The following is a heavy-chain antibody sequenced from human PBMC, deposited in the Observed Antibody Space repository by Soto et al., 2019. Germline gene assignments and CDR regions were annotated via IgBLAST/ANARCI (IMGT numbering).Heavy chain of an antibody. D-gene: IGHD2-8*01. CDR1: GFTFSSYG. CDR2: IWYDGSNK. CDR3: AREEVYGGYYMDV. V-gene: IGHV3-33*01. Sequence: QVQLVESGGGVVQPGRSLRLSCAASGFTFSSYGMHWVRQAPGKGLEWVAVIWYDGSNKYYADSVKGRFTISRDNSKNTLYLQMNSLRAEDTAVYYCAREEVYGGYYMDVWGKGTTVTVSS. J-gene: IGHJ6*03.